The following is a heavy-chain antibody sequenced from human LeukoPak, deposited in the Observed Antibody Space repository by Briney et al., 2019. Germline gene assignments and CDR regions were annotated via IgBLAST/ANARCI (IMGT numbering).Heavy chain of an antibody. CDR2: ISTSSIYI. CDR1: GFTFSNYV. J-gene: IGHJ4*02. CDR3: ARGEWSSSPFDY. Sequence: GGSLRLSCAASGFTFSNYVMSWVRQAPGKGLEWISFISTSSIYIYYADSVKGRFTISRDYARNSLYLQMNSLRAEDTAVYYCARGEWSSSPFDYWGQGTLVTVSS. V-gene: IGHV3-21*01. D-gene: IGHD6-6*01.